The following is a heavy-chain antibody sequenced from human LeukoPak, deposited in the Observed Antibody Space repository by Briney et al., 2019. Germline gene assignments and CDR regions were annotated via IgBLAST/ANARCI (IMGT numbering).Heavy chain of an antibody. CDR1: GFTFSDYA. J-gene: IGHJ6*02. D-gene: IGHD6-13*01. Sequence: GGSLRLSCAASGFTFSDYAMSWVRQAPGKGLEWVSTASYYVGKQYHADSVRGRFTISRDNSKNTLYLQMNSLRAEDTAVYYCARVGYSSTTIYYYYGMDVWGQGTTVTVSS. V-gene: IGHV3-23*01. CDR3: ARVGYSSTTIYYYYGMDV. CDR2: ASYYVGKQ.